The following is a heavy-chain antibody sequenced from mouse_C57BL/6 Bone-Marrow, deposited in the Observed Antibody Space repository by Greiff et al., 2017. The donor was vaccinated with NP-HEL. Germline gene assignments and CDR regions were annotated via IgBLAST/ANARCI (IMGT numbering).Heavy chain of an antibody. CDR1: GFSLTSYG. J-gene: IGHJ4*01. Sequence: VKLVESGPGLVAPSQSLSITCTVSGFSLTSYGVHWVRQPPGKGLEWLVVIWSDGSTTYNSALKSRLSISKDNSKSQVFLKMNSLQTDDTAMYYCARHYYGSRQDYAMDYWGQGTSVTVSS. V-gene: IGHV2-6-1*01. D-gene: IGHD1-1*01. CDR3: ARHYYGSRQDYAMDY. CDR2: IWSDGST.